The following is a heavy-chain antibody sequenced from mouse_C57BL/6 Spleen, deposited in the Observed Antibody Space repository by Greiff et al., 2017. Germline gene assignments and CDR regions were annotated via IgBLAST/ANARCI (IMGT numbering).Heavy chain of an antibody. J-gene: IGHJ1*03. CDR1: GYTFTSYW. D-gene: IGHD1-1*01. V-gene: IGHV1-53*01. CDR3: ARSPYYYGSSWWYFDV. Sequence: QVQLQQPGTELVKPGASVKLSCKASGYTFTSYWMHWVKQRPGQGLEWIGNINPSNGGTNYNEKFKSKATLTVDKSSSTAYTQLSSLTSEDSAVYYCARSPYYYGSSWWYFDVWGTGTTVTVSS. CDR2: INPSNGGT.